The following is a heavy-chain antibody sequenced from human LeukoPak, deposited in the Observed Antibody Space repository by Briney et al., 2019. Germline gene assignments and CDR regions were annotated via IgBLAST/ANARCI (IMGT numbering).Heavy chain of an antibody. J-gene: IGHJ4*02. V-gene: IGHV3-48*01. CDR2: IISSSRTI. CDR3: ASRDTAMALDY. CDR1: GFYFDSYP. D-gene: IGHD5-18*01. Sequence: GGSLRLSCADSGFYFDSYPMNSVRQAPGKGLEWVSYIISSSRTIYYADSAKGRFTISRDNAKNSLYLQMNSLRAEDTAVYYGASRDTAMALDYWGQGTLVTVSS.